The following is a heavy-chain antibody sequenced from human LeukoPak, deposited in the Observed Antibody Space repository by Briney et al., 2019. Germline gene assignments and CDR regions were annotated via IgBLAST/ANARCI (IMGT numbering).Heavy chain of an antibody. Sequence: SVKVSCKTSGGTFSTSAITWVRQAPGQGLEWMGRIIPVLYITTYAQRFQGRVTITADTSTSTVYMELSSLRSEETAVYYCARDQGLTAPPPYGLDVWGQGTTVIVSS. D-gene: IGHD5-18*01. CDR3: ARDQGLTAPPPYGLDV. V-gene: IGHV1-69*04. CDR1: GGTFSTSA. J-gene: IGHJ6*02. CDR2: IIPVLYIT.